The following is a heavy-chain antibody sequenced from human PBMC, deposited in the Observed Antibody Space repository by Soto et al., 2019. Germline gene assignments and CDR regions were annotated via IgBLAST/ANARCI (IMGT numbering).Heavy chain of an antibody. CDR1: VFTFRSYG. D-gene: IGHD2-21*01. Sequence: PGRSLRLSCAASVFTFRSYGIKWVRQAPGKGLEWVAVICSDGSRKYYAASVEGRATISRDNSDNTLYLQMDSLRVDDTALYLCARDIGDCPGGQGSSYFEVWGRGS. CDR2: ICSDGSRK. CDR3: ARDIGDCPGGQGSSYFEV. J-gene: IGHJ4*02. V-gene: IGHV3-33*01.